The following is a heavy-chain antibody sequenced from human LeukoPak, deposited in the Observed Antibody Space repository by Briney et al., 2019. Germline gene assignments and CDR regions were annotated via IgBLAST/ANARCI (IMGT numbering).Heavy chain of an antibody. CDR3: THGSMYQLDY. Sequence: GGSLRLSCAASGFTFSSYWMHWVRQAPGKGLVWVSRINSDGSSTSYADSVKGRFTISRDNSKNTLYLQMNSLRAEDTAVYYCTHGSMYQLDYWGQGTLVTVSS. CDR2: INSDGSST. V-gene: IGHV3-74*01. CDR1: GFTFSSYW. J-gene: IGHJ4*02. D-gene: IGHD2-2*01.